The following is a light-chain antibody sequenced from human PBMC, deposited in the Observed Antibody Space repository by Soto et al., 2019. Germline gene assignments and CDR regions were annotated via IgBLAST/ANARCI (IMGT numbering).Light chain of an antibody. J-gene: IGKJ5*01. Sequence: DIQMTQSPSTLSASVEDRVTITCRASQSIGDLLAWYQQKPGEAPKLLIYKASYLESGVPSRFSGSGSGTEFTLTISSLQPEDLATYYCQQSYSTPPLTFGQGTRLKIK. V-gene: IGKV1-5*03. CDR2: KAS. CDR3: QQSYSTPPLT. CDR1: QSIGDL.